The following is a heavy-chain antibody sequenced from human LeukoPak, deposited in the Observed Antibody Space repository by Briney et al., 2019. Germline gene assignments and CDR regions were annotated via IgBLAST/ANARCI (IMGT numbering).Heavy chain of an antibody. Sequence: PAETLRLTCVASGFNLSTYVMNWVRQAPGKGQERDSSIGTCDSTTYYYDSVLDRCTISSDNTMNTLYLQMNSLRVEGTAIYYGVKGRRKSGYVDWVQGAMVGDCS. CDR3: VKGRRKSGYVD. CDR2: IGTCDSTT. D-gene: IGHD5-12*01. V-gene: IGHV3-23*01. J-gene: IGHJ4*02. CDR1: GFNLSTYV.